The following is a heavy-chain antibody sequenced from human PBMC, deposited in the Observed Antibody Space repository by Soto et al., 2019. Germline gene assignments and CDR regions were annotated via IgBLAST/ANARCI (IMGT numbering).Heavy chain of an antibody. CDR3: AKRSSDCRGDSCYSTPAN. V-gene: IGHV3-23*01. D-gene: IGHD2-15*01. J-gene: IGHJ4*02. CDR1: GFAFSDYA. CDR2: ISGDGGAQ. Sequence: GGSLRLSCAASGFAFSDYAMNWVRQAPGKGLEWVSVISGDGGAQYYGDSVKGRFPISRDNSKNTVYLHLNRLEAEDTAIYYCAKRSSDCRGDSCYSTPANWGQGTLVTVSS.